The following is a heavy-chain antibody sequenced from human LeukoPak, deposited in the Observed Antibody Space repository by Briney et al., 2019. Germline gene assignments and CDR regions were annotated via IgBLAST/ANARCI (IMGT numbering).Heavy chain of an antibody. CDR2: ISSSSSYK. D-gene: IGHD2-2*01. CDR3: ARNFEYQLLSWNDYYYGMGV. Sequence: PGGSLRLSCAASGFTFSSYTMNWVRQAPGKGLEWVSSISSSSSYKYFADSLKGRFTISRDNAKNSLYLQMNSLRAEDTAVYYCARNFEYQLLSWNDYYYGMGVWGQGTTVTVSS. CDR1: GFTFSSYT. J-gene: IGHJ6*02. V-gene: IGHV3-21*01.